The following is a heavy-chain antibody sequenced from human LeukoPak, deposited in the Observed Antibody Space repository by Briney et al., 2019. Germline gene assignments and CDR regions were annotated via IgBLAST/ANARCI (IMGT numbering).Heavy chain of an antibody. CDR3: ASTGYSSGNDY. CDR1: GGTFSSYA. CDR2: IIPIFGTA. D-gene: IGHD6-25*01. V-gene: IGHV1-69*13. Sequence: SVTVSCKASGGTFSSYAISWVRQAPGQGLEWMGGIIPIFGTANYAQKFQGRVTVTADESTSTAYMELSSLRSEDTAVYYCASTGYSSGNDYWGQGTLVTVSS. J-gene: IGHJ4*02.